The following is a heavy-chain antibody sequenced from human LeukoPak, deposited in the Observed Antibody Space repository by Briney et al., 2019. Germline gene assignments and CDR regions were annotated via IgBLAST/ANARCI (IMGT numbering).Heavy chain of an antibody. Sequence: PGRSLRLSCAASGFTFSSYGMHWVRQAPGKGPEWVAVISYDGSNKYYADSVKGRFTISRDNSKNTLYLQMNSLRAEDTAVYYCAKDYYYEVYGMDVWGQGTTVTVSS. CDR2: ISYDGSNK. J-gene: IGHJ6*02. CDR3: AKDYYYEVYGMDV. D-gene: IGHD3-22*01. CDR1: GFTFSSYG. V-gene: IGHV3-30*18.